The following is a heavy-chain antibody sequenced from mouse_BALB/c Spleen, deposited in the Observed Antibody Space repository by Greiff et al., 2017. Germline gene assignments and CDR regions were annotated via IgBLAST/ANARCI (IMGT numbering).Heavy chain of an antibody. CDR3: TKRFAY. V-gene: IGHV1-15*01. CDR1: GYTFTDYE. J-gene: IGHJ3*01. CDR2: IDPETGGT. Sequence: SGAELVRPGASVTLSCKASGYTFTDYEMHWVKQTPVHGLEWIGAIDPETGGTAYNQKFKGKATLTADKSSSTAYMELRSLTSEDSAVYYCTKRFAYWGQGTLVTVSA.